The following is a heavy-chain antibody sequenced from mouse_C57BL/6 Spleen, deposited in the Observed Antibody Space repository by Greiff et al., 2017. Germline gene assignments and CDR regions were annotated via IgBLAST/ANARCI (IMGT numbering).Heavy chain of an antibody. CDR3: ARFRDDYAMDY. V-gene: IGHV1-80*01. CDR2: IYPGDGDT. J-gene: IGHJ4*01. Sequence: QVQLQQSGAELVKPGASVKISCKASGYDFSSYWMNWVKQRPGKGLEWIGQIYPGDGDTNYNGKFKGKATLTADKSSSTAYMQLSSLTSEDSAVYFCARFRDDYAMDYWGKGTSVTVSS. D-gene: IGHD3-3*01. CDR1: GYDFSSYW.